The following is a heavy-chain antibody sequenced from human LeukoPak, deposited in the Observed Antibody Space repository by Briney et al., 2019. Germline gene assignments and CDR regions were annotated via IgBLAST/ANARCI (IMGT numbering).Heavy chain of an antibody. D-gene: IGHD3-22*01. CDR3: ARRPYYYDSSGQVDY. CDR1: GFTFSDYY. CDR2: ISSSGSTI. V-gene: IGHV3-11*01. Sequence: GGSLRLSCAVSGFTFSDYYMSWIRQAPGKGLEWVSYISSSGSTIYYADSVKGRFTISRDNAKNSLCLQMNSLRAEDTAVYYCARRPYYYDSSGQVDYWGQGTLVTVSS. J-gene: IGHJ4*02.